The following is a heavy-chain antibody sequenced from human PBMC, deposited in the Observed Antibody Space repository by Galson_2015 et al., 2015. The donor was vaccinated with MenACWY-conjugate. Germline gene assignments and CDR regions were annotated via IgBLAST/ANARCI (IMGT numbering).Heavy chain of an antibody. CDR2: ISGSGGGT. V-gene: IGHV3-23*01. J-gene: IGHJ2*01. CDR1: GFTFSTYA. CDR3: AKDHGAGSTWYFDR. Sequence: SLRLSCAASGFTFSTYAINWVRQAPGKGLEWVSAISGSGGGTYYADSVKGRLTISRDNSKNTLYLQMNSLRAEDTAVYYCAKDHGAGSTWYFDRWGRGTLVTVSS. D-gene: IGHD3-10*01.